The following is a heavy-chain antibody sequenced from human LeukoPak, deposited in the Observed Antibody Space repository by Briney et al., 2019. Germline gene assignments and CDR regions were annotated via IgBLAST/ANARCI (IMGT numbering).Heavy chain of an antibody. CDR2: IYYSGST. Sequence: GSLRLSCAGSGFTFRSYAMSWVRQSPVKGLEWIGYIYYSGSTNYNPSLKSRVTISVDTSKNQFSLKLSSVTAADTAVYYCAREIGDNPDWFDPWGQGTLVTVSS. CDR3: AREIGDNPDWFDP. J-gene: IGHJ5*02. V-gene: IGHV4-59*01. CDR1: GFTFRSYA. D-gene: IGHD4-17*01.